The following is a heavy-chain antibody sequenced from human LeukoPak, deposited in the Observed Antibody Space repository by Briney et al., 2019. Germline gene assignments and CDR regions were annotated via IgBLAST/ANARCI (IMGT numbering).Heavy chain of an antibody. CDR2: IKQDGSDK. D-gene: IGHD6-19*01. Sequence: GGSLRLSCAASGFTFGTYWMTWVRQAPGKGLEWVANIKQDGSDKYYADSVKGRFTISRDNAKNSLYLQMNSLRAEDTAVYYCARDGSSGWYEYFDYWGQGTLVTVSS. J-gene: IGHJ4*02. CDR3: ARDGSSGWYEYFDY. CDR1: GFTFGTYW. V-gene: IGHV3-7*01.